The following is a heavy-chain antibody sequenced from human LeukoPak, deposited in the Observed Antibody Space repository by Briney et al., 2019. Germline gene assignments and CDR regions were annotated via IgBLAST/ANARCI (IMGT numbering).Heavy chain of an antibody. CDR2: IYYSGST. J-gene: IGHJ5*02. Sequence: PSETLSLTCTVSGGSISSYYWSWIRQPPGKGLEWIEYIYYSGSTNYNPSLKSRVTISVDTSKNQFSLKLSSVTAADTAVYYCARQVRVVPAARYSNYVWFDPWGQGTLVTVSS. V-gene: IGHV4-59*08. CDR1: GGSISSYY. D-gene: IGHD2-2*01. CDR3: ARQVRVVPAARYSNYVWFDP.